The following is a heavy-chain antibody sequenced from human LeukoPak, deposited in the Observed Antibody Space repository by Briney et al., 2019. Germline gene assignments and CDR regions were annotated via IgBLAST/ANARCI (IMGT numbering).Heavy chain of an antibody. J-gene: IGHJ3*02. CDR1: GGSISSYY. Sequence: SETLSLTCTVSGGSISSYYWSWIRQPPGKGLEWIGYIYYGGSTNYNPSLKSRVTISVDTSKNQFSLKLSSVTAADTAVYYCARGQYIVVVPAAAHAFDIWGQGTMVTVSS. V-gene: IGHV4-59*12. D-gene: IGHD2-2*01. CDR2: IYYGGST. CDR3: ARGQYIVVVPAAAHAFDI.